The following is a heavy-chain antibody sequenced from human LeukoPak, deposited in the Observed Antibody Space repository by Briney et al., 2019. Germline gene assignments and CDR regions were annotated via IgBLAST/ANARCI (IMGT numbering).Heavy chain of an antibody. CDR3: ARDGGGGYDLVSIGIDY. J-gene: IGHJ4*02. CDR1: GFTFSSYE. CDR2: ISSSGSTI. Sequence: PGGSLRLSCAASGFTFSSYEMNWVRQAPGKGLEWVSYISSSGSTIYYADSVKGRFTISRDNAKNSLYLQMNSLRAEDTAVYYCARDGGGGYDLVSIGIDYWGEGTLVTVSS. D-gene: IGHD5-12*01. V-gene: IGHV3-48*03.